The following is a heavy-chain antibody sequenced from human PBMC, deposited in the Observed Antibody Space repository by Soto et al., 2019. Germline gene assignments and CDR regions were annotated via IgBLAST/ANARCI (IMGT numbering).Heavy chain of an antibody. CDR2: FDPEDGET. D-gene: IGHD4-17*01. J-gene: IGHJ2*01. CDR3: ATDFRTVPHPRERREYWYFYL. CDR1: GYTLTELS. Sequence: QVQLVQSGAEVKKPGASVKVSCKVSGYTLTELSMHWVRQAPGKGLEWMGGFDPEDGETIYAQKFQGRVTMTEDTSTDTAYMELSSLRSEATAVYYCATDFRTVPHPRERREYWYFYLWGRGTLVTVSS. V-gene: IGHV1-24*01.